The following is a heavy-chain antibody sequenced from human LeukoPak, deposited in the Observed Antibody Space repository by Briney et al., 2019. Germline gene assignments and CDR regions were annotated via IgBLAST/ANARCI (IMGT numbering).Heavy chain of an antibody. CDR3: AREEGGYCGGDCYPLAFDL. Sequence: SVKVSCQASGGTFSSYTISWVRQAPGQGTEWMARITPLLGIIKYSQTFQGRVTVTADKFTNTVYMELSSLRSEDTAVYYCAREEGGYCGGDCYPLAFDLWGRGTLVTVSS. J-gene: IGHJ4*02. CDR1: GGTFSSYT. D-gene: IGHD2-21*02. CDR2: ITPLLGII. V-gene: IGHV1-69*04.